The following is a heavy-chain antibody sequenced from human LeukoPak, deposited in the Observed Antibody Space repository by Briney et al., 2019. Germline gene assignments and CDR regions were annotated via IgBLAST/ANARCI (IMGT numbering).Heavy chain of an antibody. CDR2: ISWNSGSI. CDR3: AKDINYSGFGDLRTGAFDI. V-gene: IGHV3-9*01. Sequence: HPGGSLRLSCAASGFTFDDYALHWVRQAPGKGLEWVSSISWNSGSIGYADSVKGRFTISRDNAKNSLYLQMNSLRAEDTALYYCAKDINYSGFGDLRTGAFDIWGQGTMVTVSS. J-gene: IGHJ3*02. D-gene: IGHD5-12*01. CDR1: GFTFDDYA.